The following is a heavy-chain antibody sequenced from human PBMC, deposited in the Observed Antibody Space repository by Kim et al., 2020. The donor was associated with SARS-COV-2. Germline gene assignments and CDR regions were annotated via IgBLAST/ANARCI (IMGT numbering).Heavy chain of an antibody. J-gene: IGHJ3*02. Sequence: GGSLRLSCAASGFTFSSYSMNWVRQAPGKGLEWVSSISSSSSYIYYADSVKGRFTISRDNAKNSLYLQMNSLRAEDTAVYYCARGNPAKAFDIWGQGTMVTVSS. CDR2: ISSSSSYI. V-gene: IGHV3-21*01. D-gene: IGHD6-25*01. CDR3: ARGNPAKAFDI. CDR1: GFTFSSYS.